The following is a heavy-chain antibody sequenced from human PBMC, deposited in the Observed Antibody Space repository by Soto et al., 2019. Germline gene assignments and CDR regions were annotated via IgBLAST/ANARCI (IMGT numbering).Heavy chain of an antibody. V-gene: IGHV3-23*01. D-gene: IGHD2-15*01. J-gene: IGHJ2*01. CDR3: AKVQDIVVVAWYFDL. CDR1: GFTFSSYA. CDR2: ISGSGGST. Sequence: EVQLLESGGGLVQPGGSLRLSCAASGFTFSSYAMSWVRQAPGKGLEWVSAISGSGGSTYYADSVKGRFTISRDNSKNTLDLQMNSLRAEDTAVYYCAKVQDIVVVAWYFDLWGRGTLVTVSS.